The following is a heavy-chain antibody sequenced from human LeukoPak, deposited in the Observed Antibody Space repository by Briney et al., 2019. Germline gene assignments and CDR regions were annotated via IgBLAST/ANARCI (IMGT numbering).Heavy chain of an antibody. V-gene: IGHV4-59*01. CDR2: FSYSGST. Sequence: PETLSLTCSVSGVSISTYYRIWIRQPPAEGLEWVGFFSYSGSTKYNPSLKSRVTMSVDTSKNQFSLKLSSVTAADTAVYYCARMYSGTSYYFDYWGQGTLVTVSS. CDR3: ARMYSGTSYYFDY. D-gene: IGHD1-26*01. CDR1: GVSISTYY. J-gene: IGHJ4*02.